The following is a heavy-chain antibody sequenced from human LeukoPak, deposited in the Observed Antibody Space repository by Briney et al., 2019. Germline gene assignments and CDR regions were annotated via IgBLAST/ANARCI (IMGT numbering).Heavy chain of an antibody. J-gene: IGHJ4*02. V-gene: IGHV3-23*01. Sequence: GGSLRLSCAASGFTFSSYAMSWVRQAPGKGLEWVSAISGSGGSTYYADSVKGRFTISRDNSKNTLYLQMNSLRAEDTAVYYCAKGGHYYYDSSGYYPYYFDYWGQGTLVTVSS. D-gene: IGHD3-22*01. CDR3: AKGGHYYYDSSGYYPYYFDY. CDR1: GFTFSSYA. CDR2: ISGSGGST.